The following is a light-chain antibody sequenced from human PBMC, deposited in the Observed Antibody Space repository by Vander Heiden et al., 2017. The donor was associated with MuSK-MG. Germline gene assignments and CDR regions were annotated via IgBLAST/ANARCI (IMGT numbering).Light chain of an antibody. V-gene: IGLV1-47*03. Sequence: QSVLTQPPSASGTPGQRVTISCSGSSSNIGSNYVYWYQQLPGTAPKLLIYRNNQRPSGVPDRFSGSKSGTSASLAISGLWSEDEADYYCAAWDDSLSGWVFGGGTKLNGL. CDR1: SSNIGSNY. CDR2: RNN. CDR3: AAWDDSLSGWV. J-gene: IGLJ3*02.